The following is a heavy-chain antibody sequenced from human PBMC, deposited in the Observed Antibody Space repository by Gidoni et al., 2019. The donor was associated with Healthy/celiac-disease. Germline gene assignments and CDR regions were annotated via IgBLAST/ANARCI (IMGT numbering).Heavy chain of an antibody. D-gene: IGHD6-13*01. Sequence: QVQLVQSGAEVKKHGASVKVSCKASGYTFTSYGISWVRQAPGQGLEWMGWISAYNGNTNYAQKLQGRVTMTSDTSTSSAYMELRSLRSDDTAVYYCARSSPIAAAGTWFDPWGQGTLVTVSS. V-gene: IGHV1-18*04. CDR2: ISAYNGNT. CDR3: ARSSPIAAAGTWFDP. J-gene: IGHJ5*02. CDR1: GYTFTSYG.